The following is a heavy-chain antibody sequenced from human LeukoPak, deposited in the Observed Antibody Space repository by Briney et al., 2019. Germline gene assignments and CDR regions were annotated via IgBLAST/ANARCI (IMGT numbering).Heavy chain of an antibody. D-gene: IGHD6-13*01. V-gene: IGHV3-21*01. CDR1: GFTFSSYS. Sequence: GGSLRLSCAASGFTFSSYSVNWVRQAPGKGLEWVSSISSSSSYIYYADSVKGRFTISRDNAKNSLYLQMNSLRAEDTAVYYCAREFSSSWAYFDYWGQGTLVTVSS. CDR3: AREFSSSWAYFDY. J-gene: IGHJ4*02. CDR2: ISSSSSYI.